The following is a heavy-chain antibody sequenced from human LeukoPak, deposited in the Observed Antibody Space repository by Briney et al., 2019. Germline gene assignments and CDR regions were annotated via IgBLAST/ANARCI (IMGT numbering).Heavy chain of an antibody. CDR1: GFTFSSYG. CDR3: AKDLETRLSIAARPGGAY. D-gene: IGHD6-6*01. V-gene: IGHV3-30*02. Sequence: PGGSLRLSCAASGFTFSSYGMHWVRQAPGKGLEWVAFIRYDGSNKHYADSVKGRFTISRDNSKNTLYLQMNSLRAEDTAVYYCAKDLETRLSIAARPGGAYWGQGTLVTVSS. CDR2: IRYDGSNK. J-gene: IGHJ4*02.